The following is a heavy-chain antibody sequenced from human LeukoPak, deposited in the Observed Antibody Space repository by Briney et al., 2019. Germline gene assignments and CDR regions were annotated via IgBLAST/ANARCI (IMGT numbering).Heavy chain of an antibody. J-gene: IGHJ2*01. Sequence: PSETLSLTCTVSGDSISSYYWSWIRQPPEKGLEWIGYIYYSGSTNYNPSLKSRVTISVDTSKTQFSLKMNSVTAADTAVYYCARMQRITMAGPDYWYFDLWGRRTLVTVSS. CDR1: GDSISSYY. CDR3: ARMQRITMAGPDYWYFDL. D-gene: IGHD3-10*01. CDR2: IYYSGST. V-gene: IGHV4-59*01.